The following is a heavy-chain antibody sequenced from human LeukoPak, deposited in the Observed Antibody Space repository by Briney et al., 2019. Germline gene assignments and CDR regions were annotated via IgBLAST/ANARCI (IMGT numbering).Heavy chain of an antibody. CDR1: GYTFTGYY. CDR2: INANSGGT. V-gene: IGHV1-2*02. J-gene: IGHJ6*02. D-gene: IGHD1-26*01. Sequence: GASVKVSCKAPGYTFTGYYMHWVRQAPGQGLEWMGWINANSGGTNYAQKFQGRVTMTRDTSISTAYMELSSLRSDDTAVYYCASLGATTLSYYGMDVWGQGTTVTVSS. CDR3: ASLGATTLSYYGMDV.